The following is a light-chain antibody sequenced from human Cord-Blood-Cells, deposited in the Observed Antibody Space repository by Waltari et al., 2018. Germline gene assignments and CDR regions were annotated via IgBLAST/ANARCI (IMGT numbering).Light chain of an antibody. CDR2: KAS. J-gene: IGKJ2*01. CDR1: QSISSW. CDR3: QQYNSYSYT. Sequence: DIQMTQSPSTLSASVGDRVTITCRASQSISSWLAWYQQKPGKAPKLLSYKASSLESGVPSRFSGSGSGTEFTLTISSLQPDDFATYDCQQYNSYSYTFGQGTKLEIK. V-gene: IGKV1-5*03.